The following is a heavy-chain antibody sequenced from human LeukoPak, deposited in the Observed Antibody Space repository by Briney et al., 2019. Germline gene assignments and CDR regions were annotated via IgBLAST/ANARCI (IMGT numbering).Heavy chain of an antibody. V-gene: IGHV4-39*01. J-gene: IGHJ4*02. CDR2: LYYSGNT. D-gene: IGHD5-24*01. CDR1: GASISSSDYY. CDR3: ARLRVFRDVYRNTPTPEFDF. Sequence: PSESLSLTCTVSGASISSSDYYWGWIRQPPGEGLEWIGSLYYSGNTYYDPSLNNRVTTSVDTSKNQFSLNLSSVTAAEPAVYLCARLRVFRDVYRNTPTPEFDFWGRGTLVTVSS.